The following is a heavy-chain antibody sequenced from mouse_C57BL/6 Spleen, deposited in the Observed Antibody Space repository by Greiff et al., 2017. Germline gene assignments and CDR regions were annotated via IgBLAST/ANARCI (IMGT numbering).Heavy chain of an antibody. V-gene: IGHV1-52*01. J-gene: IGHJ4*01. CDR3: AKGGVGGYAMDY. CDR1: GYTFTSSW. Sequence: QFQLHQPGAELVRPGSSVKLSCKASGYTFTSSWRHWVKQRPLQGLEWIGNIDPSDSETNYNQKFKDKATLTLEKSSSPAYSHPSTRTSEDLAVYDSAKGGVGGYAMDYWGQGTSVTVSS. CDR2: IDPSDSET.